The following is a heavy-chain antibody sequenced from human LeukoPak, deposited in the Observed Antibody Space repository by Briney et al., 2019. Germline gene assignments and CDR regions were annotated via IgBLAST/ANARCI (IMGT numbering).Heavy chain of an antibody. CDR1: GLTFSTSG. J-gene: IGHJ4*01. Sequence: PGGSLRLSCAASGLTFSTSGMNWVRQTPGKGLQWISYISTSTSATQYADSVKGRFTISRDNAKNSLYLQMNSLRDEDTAVYYCWTNPGGANFDTWAEGTPVTVSS. D-gene: IGHD4-23*01. CDR3: WTNPGGANFDT. CDR2: ISTSTSAT. V-gene: IGHV3-48*02.